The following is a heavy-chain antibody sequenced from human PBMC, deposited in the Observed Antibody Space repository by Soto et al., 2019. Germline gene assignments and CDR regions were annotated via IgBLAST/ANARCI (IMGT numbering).Heavy chain of an antibody. CDR2: IGAADDP. Sequence: GESLKISCAASEFTFSAYDMHWVRQTTGKGLEWVSAIGAADDPYYLGSVKGRFTISRENAKNSLYLQMNSLRAEDTAVYYCASAYSGGLPRRGGDYYDIGGWGRG. J-gene: IGHJ6*01. D-gene: IGHD2-15*01. CDR1: EFTFSAYD. V-gene: IGHV3-13*05. CDR3: ASAYSGGLPRRGGDYYDIGG.